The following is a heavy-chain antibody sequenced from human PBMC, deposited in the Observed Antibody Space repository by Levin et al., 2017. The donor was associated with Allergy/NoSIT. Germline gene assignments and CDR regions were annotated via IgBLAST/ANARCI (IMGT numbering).Heavy chain of an antibody. CDR2: ISYDAIYK. CDR1: GFAFNTHA. Sequence: GGSLRLSCAASGFAFNTHAMHWVRQAPGKGLEWVAFISYDAIYKYYADSVKGRFSISRDNSKNTVYLQLNSLRSEYTSVYYCARDLSTKYAIDYWGQGTLVTVSS. J-gene: IGHJ4*02. CDR3: ARDLSTKYAIDY. V-gene: IGHV3-30*04. D-gene: IGHD2-2*01.